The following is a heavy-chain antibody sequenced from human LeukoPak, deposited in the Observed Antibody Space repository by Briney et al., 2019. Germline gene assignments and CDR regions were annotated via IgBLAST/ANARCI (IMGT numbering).Heavy chain of an antibody. D-gene: IGHD3-10*01. CDR1: GFTFSSYG. J-gene: IGHJ6*02. V-gene: IGHV3-33*01. Sequence: GRSLRLSCAASGFTFSSYGMHWVRQAPGKGLEWVAVIWYDGSNKYYADSVKGRFTISRDNSKNTLYLQMNSLRAEDTAVYYCARDGVLWLGELVYGMDVWGQGTTVTVSS. CDR2: IWYDGSNK. CDR3: ARDGVLWLGELVYGMDV.